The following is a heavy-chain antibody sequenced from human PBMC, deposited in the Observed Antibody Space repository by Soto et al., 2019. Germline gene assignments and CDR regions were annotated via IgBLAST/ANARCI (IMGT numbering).Heavy chain of an antibody. V-gene: IGHV4-30-4*01. D-gene: IGHD3-9*01. Sequence: QVQLQESGPGLVKPSQTLSLTCTVSGGSISSGDYYWSWIRQPPGKGLEWIGYIYYSGSTYYNPSLKSRVTISVDTSKNQFSLKLSSVTAADTAVYYCARDHWLLSENYYYGMDVWGQGTTVTVSS. J-gene: IGHJ6*02. CDR2: IYYSGST. CDR1: GGSISSGDYY. CDR3: ARDHWLLSENYYYGMDV.